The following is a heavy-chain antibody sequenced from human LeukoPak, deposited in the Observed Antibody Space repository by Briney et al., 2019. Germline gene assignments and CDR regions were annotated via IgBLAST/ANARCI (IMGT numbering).Heavy chain of an antibody. CDR2: IHADSGNT. D-gene: IGHD6-13*01. V-gene: IGHV1-3*01. CDR1: GYTFTTCA. J-gene: IGHJ3*01. Sequence: GASVKVSCKTSGYTFTTCAVHWVRQAPGQRLEWMGWIHADSGNTKYSQKLQGRVAMTRNPSINTAYMELSGLRVEDTAVYYCARDARGAAAADDAFDLWGQGTMVTVSS. CDR3: ARDARGAAAADDAFDL.